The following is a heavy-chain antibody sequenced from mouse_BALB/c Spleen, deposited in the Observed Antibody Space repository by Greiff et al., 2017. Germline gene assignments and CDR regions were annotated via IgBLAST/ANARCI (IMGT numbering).Heavy chain of an antibody. J-gene: IGHJ2*01. CDR2: INPSNGGT. V-gene: IGHV1S81*02. Sequence: VKLMESGAELVKPGASVKLSCKASGYTFTSYYMYWVKQRPGQGLEWIGEINPSNGGTNFNEKFKSKATLTVDKSSSTAYMQLSSLTSEDSAVYYCTRWLGYWGQGTTLTVSS. CDR1: GYTFTSYY. CDR3: TRWLGY. D-gene: IGHD2-2*01.